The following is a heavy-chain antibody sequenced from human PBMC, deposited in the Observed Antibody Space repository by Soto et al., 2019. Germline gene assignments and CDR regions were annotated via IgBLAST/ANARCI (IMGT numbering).Heavy chain of an antibody. CDR3: ASRDPGTSVDY. Sequence: PSETRSLTCTVSGGSISSGDYYWSWIRQPPGKGLDWIGYIYYSGSTYYNPSLKSRLTISVDTSKNQFALKVTSLTAADTAVYYCASRDPGTSVDYWGQGTLVTVSS. V-gene: IGHV4-30-4*01. CDR1: GGSISSGDYY. CDR2: IYYSGST. D-gene: IGHD1-7*01. J-gene: IGHJ4*02.